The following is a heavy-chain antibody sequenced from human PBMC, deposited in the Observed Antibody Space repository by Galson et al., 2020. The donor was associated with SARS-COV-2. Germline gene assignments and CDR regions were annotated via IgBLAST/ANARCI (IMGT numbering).Heavy chain of an antibody. D-gene: IGHD3-3*01. V-gene: IGHV3-33*06. CDR2: IWYDGSNK. J-gene: IGHJ4*02. CDR3: AKEGYDFWSGYSDLDY. Sequence: QAPGKGLEWVAVIWYDGSNKYYADSVKGRFTISRDNSKNTLYLQMNSLRAEDTAVYYCAKEGYDFWSGYSDLDYWGQGTLVTVSS.